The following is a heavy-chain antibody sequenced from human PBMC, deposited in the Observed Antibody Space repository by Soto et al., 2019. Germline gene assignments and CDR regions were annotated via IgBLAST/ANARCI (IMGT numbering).Heavy chain of an antibody. CDR3: AKDGVVSIGRYYFYGMDV. V-gene: IGHV3-30*18. CDR1: GLTFSSYG. Sequence: VGSLRLSCAASGLTFSSYGMHWVSQAPGKGLEWVAVISYDGSNKNYADSVKGRFTISRDNSKNTLYLQMNSLRAEDTAVYYCAKDGVVSIGRYYFYGMDVWGQGTTVTVSS. D-gene: IGHD3-3*01. CDR2: ISYDGSNK. J-gene: IGHJ6*02.